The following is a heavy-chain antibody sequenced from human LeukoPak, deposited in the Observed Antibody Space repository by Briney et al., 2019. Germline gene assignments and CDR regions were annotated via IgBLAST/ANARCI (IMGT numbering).Heavy chain of an antibody. J-gene: IGHJ4*02. CDR1: GCSFTSYW. CDR3: ARLNWAYYGSGGPFSY. D-gene: IGHD3-10*01. Sequence: GESLKISCKGSGCSFTSYWIGWVRQMPGKGLEWMGIIYPGDSDTRYSPSFQGQVTISADKSISTAYLQWSSLKASDTAMYYCARLNWAYYGSGGPFSYWGQGTLVTVSS. CDR2: IYPGDSDT. V-gene: IGHV5-51*01.